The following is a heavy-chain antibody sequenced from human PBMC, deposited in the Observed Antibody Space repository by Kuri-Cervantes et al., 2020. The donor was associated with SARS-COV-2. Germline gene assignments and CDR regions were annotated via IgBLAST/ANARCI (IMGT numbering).Heavy chain of an antibody. V-gene: IGHV4-31*01. CDR2: IYYSGST. Sequence: LRLSCAASGFTFSSYSMNWVRQHPGKGLEWIGYIYYSGSTYYNPSLKSLVTISVDTSKNQFSLKLSSVIAADTAVYYCAREQFTDGYNYDYFDYWGQGTLVTVSS. D-gene: IGHD5-24*01. CDR1: GFTFSSYS. CDR3: AREQFTDGYNYDYFDY. J-gene: IGHJ4*02.